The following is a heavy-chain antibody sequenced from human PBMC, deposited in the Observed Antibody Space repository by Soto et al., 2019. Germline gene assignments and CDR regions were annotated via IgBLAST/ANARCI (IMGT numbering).Heavy chain of an antibody. CDR1: GYTLTELS. J-gene: IGHJ6*02. D-gene: IGHD1-26*01. V-gene: IGHV1-24*01. CDR3: AKGGAIVAAGTRVYLYNAMDV. Sequence: GASVKVSCKVSGYTLTELSMHWVRQAPGKGLEWMGGFDPEDGETIYAQKFQGRVTMTEDTSTDTAYMELSSLRSDATAEYYCAKGGAIVAAGTRVYLYNAMDVWGQGTTVTVSS. CDR2: FDPEDGET.